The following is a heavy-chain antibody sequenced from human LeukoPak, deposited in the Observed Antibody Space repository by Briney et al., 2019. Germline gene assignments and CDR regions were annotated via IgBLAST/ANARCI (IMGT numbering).Heavy chain of an antibody. CDR1: GFTFSSYA. J-gene: IGHJ4*02. V-gene: IGHV3-30-3*01. CDR2: ISYDGSNK. CDR3: ARGYGSGRTFDY. D-gene: IGHD3-10*01. Sequence: GRSLRLSCAASGFTFSSYAMHWVRQAPGKGLEWVAVISYDGSNKYYADSVKGRFTISRDNSKNTLYLQMNSLRAEDTAVYYCARGYGSGRTFDYWGQGTLVTVSS.